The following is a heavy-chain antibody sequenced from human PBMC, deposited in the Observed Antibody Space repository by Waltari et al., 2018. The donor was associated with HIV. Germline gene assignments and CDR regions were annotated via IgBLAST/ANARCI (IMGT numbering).Heavy chain of an antibody. CDR1: GYRVTTYW. Sequence: VQLVQSGTEVKKPGESLTISCKASGYRVTTYWLAWVRQRHGKGREGMGFVYPGDSETRYSPSFEDQVTISVDKSIATAYLQWSSLKASDSAVYYCARPGLAYCGGDCYYHFWGQGTLVSVSS. D-gene: IGHD2-21*02. J-gene: IGHJ4*02. CDR3: ARPGLAYCGGDCYYHF. V-gene: IGHV5-51*01. CDR2: VYPGDSET.